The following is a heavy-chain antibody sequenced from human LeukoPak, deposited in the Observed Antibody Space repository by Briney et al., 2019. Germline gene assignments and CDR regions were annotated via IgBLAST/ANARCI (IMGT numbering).Heavy chain of an antibody. CDR1: GYTFTSYY. Sequence: ASVKVSCKASGYTFTSYYMHWVRQAPGQGLEWMGIINPSGGSTSYAQKFQGRVTMTRDTSTSTVYMELSSLRSEDTAVYYCAREGKGDGYYDFWSGYTYGMDVWGQGTTVTVSS. D-gene: IGHD3-3*01. CDR3: AREGKGDGYYDFWSGYTYGMDV. CDR2: INPSGGST. J-gene: IGHJ6*02. V-gene: IGHV1-46*01.